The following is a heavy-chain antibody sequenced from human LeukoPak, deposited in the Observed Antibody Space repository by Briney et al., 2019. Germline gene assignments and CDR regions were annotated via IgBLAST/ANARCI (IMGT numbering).Heavy chain of an antibody. CDR3: ARARLIFDI. Sequence: PSETLSLTCTVSGGPITTYYLSWIRQSAGMGLEWIGRISGSGVITYNPSLKSRVILSLDTSNNHFSLKLISVTAADTAVYYCARARLIFDIWGQGTMVTVSS. CDR1: GGPITTYY. J-gene: IGHJ3*02. CDR2: ISGSGVI. D-gene: IGHD3-16*01. V-gene: IGHV4-4*07.